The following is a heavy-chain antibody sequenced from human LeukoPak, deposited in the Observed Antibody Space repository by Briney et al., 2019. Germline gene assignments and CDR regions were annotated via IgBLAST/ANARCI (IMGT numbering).Heavy chain of an antibody. V-gene: IGHV3-23*01. CDR1: GFTFSSYA. J-gene: IGHJ4*02. Sequence: GGSLRLSCAASGFTFSSYAMSWVRQAPGQGLEWVSGISGSGGTTYYADSVKGRFTSSRDNSKNTLYLQMNSLRAEDTAVYYCAKVPYGDPIDYWGQGTLVTVSS. D-gene: IGHD4-17*01. CDR3: AKVPYGDPIDY. CDR2: ISGSGGTT.